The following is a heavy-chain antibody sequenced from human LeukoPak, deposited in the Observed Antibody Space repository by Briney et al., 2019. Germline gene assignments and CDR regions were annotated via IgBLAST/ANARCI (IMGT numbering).Heavy chain of an antibody. D-gene: IGHD2-21*01. CDR1: GGTFSSYT. V-gene: IGHV1-69*05. CDR2: IIPIFGTA. CDR3: ARDPGGGYSIGDAFDI. J-gene: IGHJ3*02. Sequence: ASVKVSCKASGGTFSSYTISWVRQAPGQGLEWMGRIIPIFGTANYAQKFQGRVTITTDESTSTAYMELSSLRSEDTAVYYCARDPGGGYSIGDAFDIWGQGTMATVSS.